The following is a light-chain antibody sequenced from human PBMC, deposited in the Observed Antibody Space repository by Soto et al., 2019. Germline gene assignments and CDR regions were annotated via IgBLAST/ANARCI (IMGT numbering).Light chain of an antibody. V-gene: IGKV3-15*01. J-gene: IGKJ4*02. CDR2: GAS. Sequence: EIVMSQSPATLSPSTGQRATLSCRASQSVSSNLAWYQQKPGQAPRLLIYGASTRATGIPARFSGSGSGTEFTLTISSLQSEDFAGYYCLHYHNSSPPFLGGIKLEIQ. CDR3: LHYHNSSPP. CDR1: QSVSSN.